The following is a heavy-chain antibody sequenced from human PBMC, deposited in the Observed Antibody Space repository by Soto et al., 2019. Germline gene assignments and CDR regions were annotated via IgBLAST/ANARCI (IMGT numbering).Heavy chain of an antibody. CDR2: IYYSGST. Sequence: SETLSLTCTVSGGSISSGDYYWSWIRQPPGKGLEWIGYIYYSGSTYYNPSLKSRVTISVDTSKNQFSLKLSSVTAADTAVYYCARDVGGANYYYGMDVWGQGTTVTVSS. V-gene: IGHV4-30-4*01. CDR1: GGSISSGDYY. CDR3: ARDVGGANYYYGMDV. J-gene: IGHJ6*02. D-gene: IGHD3-10*01.